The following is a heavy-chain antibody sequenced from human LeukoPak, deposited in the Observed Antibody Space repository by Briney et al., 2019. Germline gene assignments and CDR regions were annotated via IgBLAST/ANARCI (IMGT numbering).Heavy chain of an antibody. V-gene: IGHV3-23*01. J-gene: IGHJ4*02. CDR2: ISGSGGST. D-gene: IGHD3-22*01. CDR1: GFTFSSYA. Sequence: PGGSLRLSCAASGFTFSSYAMSWVRQAPGKGLEWVSAISGSGGSTYCADSVKGRFTISRDNSKNTLYLQMNSLRAEDTAVYYCAKDQDPHYYDSSGYPDYWGQGTLVTVSS. CDR3: AKDQDPHYYDSSGYPDY.